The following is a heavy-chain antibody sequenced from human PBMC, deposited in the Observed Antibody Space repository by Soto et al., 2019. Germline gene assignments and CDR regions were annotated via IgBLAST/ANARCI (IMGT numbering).Heavy chain of an antibody. V-gene: IGHV1-69*13. CDR1: GGTFSSYA. CDR2: IIPIFGTA. D-gene: IGHD2-15*01. CDR3: ARGFLLGYCSGGSCTFDY. Sequence: SVKVSCKASGGTFSSYAISWVRQAPGQGLEWMGGIIPIFGTANYAQKFQGRVTITADESTSTAYMELSSLRSEDTAVYYCARGFLLGYCSGGSCTFDYWGQGTLVTVSS. J-gene: IGHJ4*02.